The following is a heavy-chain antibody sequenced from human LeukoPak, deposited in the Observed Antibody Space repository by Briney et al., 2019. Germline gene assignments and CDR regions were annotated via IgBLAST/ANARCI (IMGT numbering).Heavy chain of an antibody. Sequence: GASVKVSCKASGYAFTGYYMHWVRQAPGQGVEWMGWINPNSSGTNYAQKFQGRVTMTRDTSISTAYMELSRLRSDDTAVYYCARDYCSGGSCYSEVWFDPWGQGTLVTVSS. V-gene: IGHV1-2*02. CDR3: ARDYCSGGSCYSEVWFDP. CDR2: INPNSSGT. CDR1: GYAFTGYY. D-gene: IGHD2-15*01. J-gene: IGHJ5*02.